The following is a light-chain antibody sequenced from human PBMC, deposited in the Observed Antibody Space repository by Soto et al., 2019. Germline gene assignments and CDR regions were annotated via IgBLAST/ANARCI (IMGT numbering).Light chain of an antibody. V-gene: IGLV2-14*03. CDR3: TSWTTSTTMI. CDR2: DVS. CDR1: RSDIGAYNF. J-gene: IGLJ2*01. Sequence: QSVLTQPASVSGSPGQSITITCTGTRSDIGAYNFVSWYQRHPGEVPKLMLYDVSIRPSGVSNRFSGSKSGNTASLTISGLQAEDEADYYCTSWTTSTTMIFGGGTKLTVL.